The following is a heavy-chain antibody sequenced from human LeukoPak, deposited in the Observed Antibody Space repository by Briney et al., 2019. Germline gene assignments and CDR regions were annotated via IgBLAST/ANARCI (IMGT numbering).Heavy chain of an antibody. J-gene: IGHJ4*02. CDR1: GFTFSSYG. CDR3: AKDLVRDCSGGSCYGIDY. CDR2: ISYDGSNK. Sequence: GRSLRLSCAASGFTFSSYGMHWVRQAPGKGLEWVAVISYDGSNKYYADSAKGRFTISRDNSKNTLYLQMNGLRAEDTAVYYCAKDLVRDCSGGSCYGIDYWGQGTLVTVSS. D-gene: IGHD2-15*01. V-gene: IGHV3-30*18.